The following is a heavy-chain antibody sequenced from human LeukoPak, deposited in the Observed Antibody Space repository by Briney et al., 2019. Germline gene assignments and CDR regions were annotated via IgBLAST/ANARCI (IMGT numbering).Heavy chain of an antibody. J-gene: IGHJ4*02. CDR1: GFTFSSYG. D-gene: IGHD6-19*01. CDR2: ISYDGSNK. Sequence: GGSLRLSCAASGFTFSSYGMHWVRQAPGKGLEWVAVISYDGSNKYYADSVKGRFTISRDNSKNTLYLQMNSLRAEDTAVYYCAKVPSPSGWYYFDYWGQGTLVTVSS. V-gene: IGHV3-30*18. CDR3: AKVPSPSGWYYFDY.